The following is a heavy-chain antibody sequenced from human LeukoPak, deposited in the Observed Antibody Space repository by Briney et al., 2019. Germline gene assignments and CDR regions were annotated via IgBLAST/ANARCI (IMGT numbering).Heavy chain of an antibody. D-gene: IGHD6-19*01. V-gene: IGHV3-30-3*01. CDR2: ISYDGSNK. CDR1: GFTFSNYA. CDR3: GSRGY. Sequence: GGFLRLSCAVSGFTFSNYAMHWVRQAPGKGLEWVACISYDGSNKYYSDSVKGRFTISRDNSKNTLYLQMDSLRTEDTAVYYSGSRGYWGQGTLVTVSS. J-gene: IGHJ4*02.